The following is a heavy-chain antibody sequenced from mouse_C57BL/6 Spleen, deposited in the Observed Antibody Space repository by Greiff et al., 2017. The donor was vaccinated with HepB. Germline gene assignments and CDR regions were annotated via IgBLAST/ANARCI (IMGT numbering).Heavy chain of an antibody. CDR1: GFTFSSYG. CDR3: ARRPLQLGRQDYFDY. D-gene: IGHD4-1*02. J-gene: IGHJ2*01. CDR2: ISSGGSYT. Sequence: EVMLVESGGDLVKPGGSLKLSCAASGFTFSSYGMSWVRQTPDKRLEWVATISSGGSYTYYPDSVKGRFTISRDNAKNTLYLQMSSLKSEDTAMYYCARRPLQLGRQDYFDYWGQGTTLTVSS. V-gene: IGHV5-6*02.